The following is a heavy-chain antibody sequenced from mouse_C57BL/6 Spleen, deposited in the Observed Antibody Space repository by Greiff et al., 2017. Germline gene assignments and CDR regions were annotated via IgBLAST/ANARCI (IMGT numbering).Heavy chain of an antibody. Sequence: VQLQQSGAELVRPGTSVKMSCKASGYTFTNYWIGWAKQRPGHGLEWIGDIYPGGGYTNYNEKFKGKATLTADKSSSTAYMQFSSLTSEDSAISYCARGDTTVVSQYYAMDYWGQGTSDTVSS. CDR3: ARGDTTVVSQYYAMDY. D-gene: IGHD1-1*01. J-gene: IGHJ4*01. CDR2: IYPGGGYT. CDR1: GYTFTNYW. V-gene: IGHV1-63*01.